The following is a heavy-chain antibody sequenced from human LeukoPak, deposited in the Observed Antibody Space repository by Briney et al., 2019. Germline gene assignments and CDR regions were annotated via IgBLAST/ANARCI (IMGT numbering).Heavy chain of an antibody. D-gene: IGHD3-3*01. CDR2: ISSSGSTI. V-gene: IGHV3-48*03. CDR3: ARDVSKRFLQWLFAY. CDR1: GFTFSSYE. J-gene: IGHJ4*02. Sequence: GGSLRLSCAASGFTFSSYEMNWVRQAPGKGLEWGSYISSSGSTIYYADSVKGRFTISRDNSRNTLYLQMNSLRAEDTAVYSCARDVSKRFLQWLFAYWGPGTLVTVSS.